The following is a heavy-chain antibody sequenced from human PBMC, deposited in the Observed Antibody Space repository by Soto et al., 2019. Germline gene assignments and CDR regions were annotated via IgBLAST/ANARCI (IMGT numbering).Heavy chain of an antibody. CDR2: IYWDDDK. D-gene: IGHD3-10*01. J-gene: IGHJ4*02. Sequence: QITLKESGPTLVKPTQTLTLTCTFSGFSLSTSGVGVSWIRQPPGKALEWLALIYWDDDKRYSPSLKSRLTITKDSSKNQVVLTMTNMDPVAIATYYCAHRNGSGTYYTLWGQGTLVNVSS. CDR3: AHRNGSGTYYTL. CDR1: GFSLSTSGVG. V-gene: IGHV2-5*02.